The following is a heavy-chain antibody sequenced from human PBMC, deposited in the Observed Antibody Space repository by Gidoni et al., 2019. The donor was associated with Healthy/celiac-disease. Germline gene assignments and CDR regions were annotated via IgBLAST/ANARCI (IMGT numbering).Heavy chain of an antibody. CDR3: ASYAGYSSGWYRELLGFDY. V-gene: IGHV4-39*01. CDR1: GGSISSSSYY. CDR2: IYYSGST. D-gene: IGHD6-19*01. J-gene: IGHJ4*02. Sequence: QLQESGPGLVKPSETLSLTCTVSGGSISSSSYYWGWIRQPPGKGLEWIGSIYYSGSTYYNPSLKSRVTISVDTSKNQFSLKLSSVTAADTAVYYCASYAGYSSGWYRELLGFDYWGQGTLVTVSS.